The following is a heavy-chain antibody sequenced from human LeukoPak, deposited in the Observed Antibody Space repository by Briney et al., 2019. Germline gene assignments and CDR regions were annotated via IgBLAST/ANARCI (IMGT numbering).Heavy chain of an antibody. Sequence: ASVKVSCKASGGTFSSYAISWVRQAPGQGLEWMGGIIPIFGTANYAQKFQGRVTITADKSTSTAYMELSSLRSEDTALYYCARRSIFGVLNPFDIWGQGTMVTVSS. CDR2: IIPIFGTA. CDR3: ARRSIFGVLNPFDI. CDR1: GGTFSSYA. V-gene: IGHV1-69*06. J-gene: IGHJ3*02. D-gene: IGHD3-3*01.